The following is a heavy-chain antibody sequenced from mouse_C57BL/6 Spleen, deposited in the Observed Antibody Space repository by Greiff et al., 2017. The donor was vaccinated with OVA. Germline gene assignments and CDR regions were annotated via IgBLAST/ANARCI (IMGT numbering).Heavy chain of an antibody. J-gene: IGHJ3*01. V-gene: IGHV1-64*01. Sequence: QVQLQQPGAELVKPGASVKLSCKASGYTFTSYWMHWVKQRPGQGLEWIGMIHPNSGSTNYNEKFKSKATLTVDNSSSTAYMQLSSLTSEDSAVYYGARRLSPQSAWFAYWGQGTLVTVSA. CDR2: IHPNSGST. CDR1: GYTFTSYW. CDR3: ARRLSPQSAWFAY. D-gene: IGHD1-2*01.